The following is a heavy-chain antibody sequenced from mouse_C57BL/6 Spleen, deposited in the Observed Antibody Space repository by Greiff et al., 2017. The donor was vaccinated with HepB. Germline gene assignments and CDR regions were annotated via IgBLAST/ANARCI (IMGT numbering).Heavy chain of an antibody. D-gene: IGHD2-4*01. CDR3: ARDRGDYDPDN. CDR1: GYSITSGYY. Sequence: EVQLQQSGPGLVKPSQSLSLTCSVTGYSITSGYYWNWIRQFPGNKLEWMGYISYDGSNNYNPSLKNRISITRDTSKNQFFLKLNSVTTEDTATYYCARDRGDYDPDNWGQGTTLTVSS. V-gene: IGHV3-6*01. CDR2: ISYDGSN. J-gene: IGHJ2*01.